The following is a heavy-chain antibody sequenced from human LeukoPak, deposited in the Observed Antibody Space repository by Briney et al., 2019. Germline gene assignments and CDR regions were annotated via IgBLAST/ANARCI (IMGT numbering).Heavy chain of an antibody. CDR1: GFTFSSYS. D-gene: IGHD5-24*01. V-gene: IGHV3-21*01. CDR3: ARGTWATLYYYYMDV. J-gene: IGHJ6*03. CDR2: ISSSSSYI. Sequence: GGSLRLSCAASGFTFSSYSMNWVRQAPGKGLEWVSSISSSSSYIYYADSVKGRFTISRDNAKNSLYLQMNSLRAEDTAVYYCARGTWATLYYYYMDVWGKGTTVTVSS.